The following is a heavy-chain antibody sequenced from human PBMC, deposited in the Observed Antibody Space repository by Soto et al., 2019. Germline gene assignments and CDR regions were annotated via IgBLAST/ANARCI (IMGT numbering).Heavy chain of an antibody. Sequence: EVQLVESGGGLVQTGGSLRLCCAVSGFRFRDYWMSWVRQAPGKGLEWVANIKQDESDKYYVDSVKGRFTISRDNAKNALYLQMNSLRVEDTAVYYCAAYCYTMTCTHFHGYSWGQGTQVTVSS. CDR2: IKQDESDK. V-gene: IGHV3-7*03. CDR1: GFRFRDYW. CDR3: AAYCYTMTCTHFHGYS. J-gene: IGHJ5*02. D-gene: IGHD3-16*02.